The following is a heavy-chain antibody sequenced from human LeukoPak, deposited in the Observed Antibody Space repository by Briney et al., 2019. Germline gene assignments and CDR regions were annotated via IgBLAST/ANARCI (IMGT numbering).Heavy chain of an antibody. J-gene: IGHJ4*02. CDR1: GYTLTELS. CDR3: ATFYNRVGATGFDY. CDR2: FDPEDGET. Sequence: GASVKVSCKVSGYTLTELSMHWVRQAPGKGLEWMGGFDPEDGETIYAQKFQGRVTMTEDTSTDTAYMELSSLRSEDTAVYYCATFYNRVGATGFDYWGQGTLVTVSS. V-gene: IGHV1-24*01. D-gene: IGHD1-26*01.